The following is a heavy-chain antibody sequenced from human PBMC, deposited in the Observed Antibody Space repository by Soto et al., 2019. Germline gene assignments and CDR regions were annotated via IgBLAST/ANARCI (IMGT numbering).Heavy chain of an antibody. CDR3: AREALLNWFDP. CDR1: GFTFSSYS. J-gene: IGHJ5*02. V-gene: IGHV3-48*01. D-gene: IGHD2-15*01. CDR2: ISSSSSTI. Sequence: EVQLVESGGGLVQPGGSLRLSCAASGFTFSSYSMNWVRQAPGKGLEWVSYISSSSSTIYYADSVKSRFTISRDNAKNSLYLQMNRLRAEDTAVYYCAREALLNWFDPWGQGTLVTVSS.